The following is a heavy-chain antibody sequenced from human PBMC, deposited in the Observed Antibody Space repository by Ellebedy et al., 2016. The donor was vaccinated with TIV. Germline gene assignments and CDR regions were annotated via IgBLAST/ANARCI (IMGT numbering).Heavy chain of an antibody. J-gene: IGHJ4*02. Sequence: PGGSLRLSCAASGFTFSSYTLNWVRQAPGKGLEWVSSISTTSSYIYYADSVKGRFTISRDNAKNTLYLQMNSLRAEDTAVYYCARDRWSLHFDYWGQGTLVTVSS. CDR1: GFTFSSYT. CDR3: ARDRWSLHFDY. CDR2: ISTTSSYI. V-gene: IGHV3-21*01. D-gene: IGHD4-23*01.